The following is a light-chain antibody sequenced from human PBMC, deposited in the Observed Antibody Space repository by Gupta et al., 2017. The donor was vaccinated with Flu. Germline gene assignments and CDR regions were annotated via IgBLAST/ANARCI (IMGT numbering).Light chain of an antibody. CDR1: QDISIW. V-gene: IGKV1-12*01. CDR2: AAS. J-gene: IGKJ1*01. Sequence: DIQMTQSPPSVSASVGDRVTITCRASQDISIWLAWYQQKPGKAPKLLISAASNLQSGVPSRFSGSGSGTYFTLTISGLQPEDLGTYYCQQASSCPGWTFGQGTKVEIK. CDR3: QQASSCPGWT.